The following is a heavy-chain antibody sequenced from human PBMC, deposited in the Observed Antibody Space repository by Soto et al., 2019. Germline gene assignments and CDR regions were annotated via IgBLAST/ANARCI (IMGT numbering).Heavy chain of an antibody. D-gene: IGHD3-22*01. J-gene: IGHJ4*02. CDR1: WVTLRCHS. Sequence: PGGALRPSYAASWVTLRCHSMQWVPPAPWKGLEWVSSISSSSSYIYYADSVKGRFTISRDNAKNSLYLQMNSLRAEDTAVYYCARDSLWGSSGYYYFFDYWGQGTLVTVSS. CDR2: ISSSSSYI. CDR3: ARDSLWGSSGYYYFFDY. V-gene: IGHV3-21*01.